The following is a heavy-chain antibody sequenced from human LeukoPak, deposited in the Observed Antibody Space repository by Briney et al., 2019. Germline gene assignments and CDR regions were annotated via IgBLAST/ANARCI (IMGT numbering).Heavy chain of an antibody. CDR3: AREPSGDYYYDSSGYLDY. CDR2: ISSSGSTI. D-gene: IGHD3-22*01. Sequence: GGSLRLSCAASGFTFSSYGMHWVRQAPGKGLEWVSYISSSGSTIYYADSVKGRFTISRDNAKNSLYLQMNSLRAEDTAVYYCAREPSGDYYYDSSGYLDYWGQGTLVTVSS. J-gene: IGHJ4*02. V-gene: IGHV3-48*04. CDR1: GFTFSSYG.